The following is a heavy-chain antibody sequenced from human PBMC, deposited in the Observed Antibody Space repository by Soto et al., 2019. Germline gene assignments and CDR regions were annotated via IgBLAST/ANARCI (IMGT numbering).Heavy chain of an antibody. V-gene: IGHV4-59*01. CDR3: ARDRKLVIPGNYYYYGMDV. D-gene: IGHD3-9*01. CDR1: GGSIRDYF. CDR2: ISSSGTI. Sequence: QLLLQESGPGLVKPSETLSLTCSVSGGSIRDYFWTWVRQPPGKGLEWIGYISSSGTINYNSSLKRRVPLSLDTYRNHFTLKLSSVNTADTAVYFCARDRKLVIPGNYYYYGMDVWGQGTTVTVSS. J-gene: IGHJ6*02.